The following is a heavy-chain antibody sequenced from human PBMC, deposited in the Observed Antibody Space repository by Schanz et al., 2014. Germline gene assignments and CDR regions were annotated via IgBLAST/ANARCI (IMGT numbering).Heavy chain of an antibody. CDR2: IATSSSTR. CDR1: GFDFNSYS. CDR3: AKDSTHIDIVLVPTAIDY. J-gene: IGHJ4*02. V-gene: IGHV3-48*01. D-gene: IGHD2-2*01. Sequence: DVQLLESGGGLVQPGGSLRLSCAASGFDFNSYSMNWVRQVPGKGLEWLSYIATSSSTRHYADSVKGRVTISRDNAKNSVSLQMRRLRVEDTAVYYCAKDSTHIDIVLVPTAIDYWGQGTLVTVSS.